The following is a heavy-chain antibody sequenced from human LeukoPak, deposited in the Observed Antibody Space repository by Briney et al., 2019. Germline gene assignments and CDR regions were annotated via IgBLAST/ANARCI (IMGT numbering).Heavy chain of an antibody. V-gene: IGHV1-18*04. J-gene: IGHJ4*02. CDR3: ARGDAPGDFDY. D-gene: IGHD2-2*01. CDR2: ILAYNGNT. CDR1: GSAFTSDG. Sequence: PGGPVQGSYKASGSAFTSDGISWVRPATGQGGGWMGWILAYNGNTNYTQKLQGRVTITTDTSTSTAYMELRSLRSDDTAVYYCARGDAPGDFDYWGQGTLVTVSS.